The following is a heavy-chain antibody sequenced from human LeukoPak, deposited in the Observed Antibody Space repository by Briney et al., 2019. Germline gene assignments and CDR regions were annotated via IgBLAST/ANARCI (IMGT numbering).Heavy chain of an antibody. CDR2: IYTTGST. CDR3: ARVKGSNWFDP. D-gene: IGHD6-6*01. CDR1: GGSISSFY. V-gene: IGHV4-4*09. J-gene: IGHJ5*02. Sequence: SETLSLTCTVSGGSISSFYWTWIRQPPGKGLEWIGYIYTTGSTNYNPSLKSRVTMSLDTSKNQFSLKLSSVTAADTAVYYCARVKGSNWFDPWGQGTLVTVSS.